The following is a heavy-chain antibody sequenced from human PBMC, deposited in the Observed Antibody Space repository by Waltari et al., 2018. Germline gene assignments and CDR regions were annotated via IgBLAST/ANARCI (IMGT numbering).Heavy chain of an antibody. V-gene: IGHV1-69-2*01. J-gene: IGHJ4*02. CDR3: APLPGGSGQTFDY. Sequence: EVELVPSGAEVKKPGATVKISCKASGYTVMDYFMHWVQQAPGKGLEWIGRIDPEDGETVYSEKFQGRVTITADTSTDTAYMELSSLTSGDTAVYYCAPLPGGSGQTFDYWGQGTLVTVSS. CDR2: IDPEDGET. CDR1: GYTVMDYF. D-gene: IGHD3-10*01.